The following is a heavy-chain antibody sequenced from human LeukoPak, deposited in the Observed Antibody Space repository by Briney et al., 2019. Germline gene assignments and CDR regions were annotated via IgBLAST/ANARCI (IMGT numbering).Heavy chain of an antibody. D-gene: IGHD5-18*01. V-gene: IGHV3-7*01. CDR1: GFTFSSYW. Sequence: TGGSLRLSCAASGFTFSSYWMSWVRQAPGKGLEWVANIKQDGSEKYYVDSVKGRFTISRDNAKNSLYLQMNSLRAEDTAVYYCARENEMRGYSYGYYYYGMDVWGQGTTVTVSS. CDR3: ARENEMRGYSYGYYYYGMDV. J-gene: IGHJ6*02. CDR2: IKQDGSEK.